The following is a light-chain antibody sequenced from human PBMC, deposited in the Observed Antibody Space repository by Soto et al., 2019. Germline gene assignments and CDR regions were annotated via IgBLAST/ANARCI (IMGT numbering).Light chain of an antibody. CDR2: TAS. J-gene: IGKJ1*01. Sequence: DIQMTQSPSSLSASVGDRVIITCRASQSISRYLHWYQQKPGKAPKLLIYTASSLQSGVSSRFSGSGSGTDFTLTISSLQPEDFATYYCQQSYSTPRTFGQGTKVEIK. V-gene: IGKV1-39*01. CDR1: QSISRY. CDR3: QQSYSTPRT.